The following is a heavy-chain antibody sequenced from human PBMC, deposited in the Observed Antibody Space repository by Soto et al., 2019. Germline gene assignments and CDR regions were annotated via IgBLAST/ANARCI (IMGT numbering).Heavy chain of an antibody. CDR3: AHSRNLIPEDAKVGDFDY. J-gene: IGHJ4*02. CDR1: GFSLNTDGEG. Sequence: QITLKESGPTQVKPTQTLTLTCSFSGFSLNTDGEGVGWVRQPPGEALEWLALIYWDDDERYSPSLKTRLTITKDPSKNQVVLIMTTMDPVDTATYYCAHSRNLIPEDAKVGDFDYWGQGTLVTVSS. D-gene: IGHD3-16*01. CDR2: IYWDDDE. V-gene: IGHV2-5*02.